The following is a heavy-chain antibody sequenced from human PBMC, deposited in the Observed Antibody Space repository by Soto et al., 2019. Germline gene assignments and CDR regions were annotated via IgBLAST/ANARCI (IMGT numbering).Heavy chain of an antibody. V-gene: IGHV3-23*01. CDR2: ISGSGDTT. J-gene: IGHJ6*02. CDR1: GFTFNTYA. D-gene: IGHD2-2*01. CDR3: AKGPAIVLVPAAMNYYYGMDV. Sequence: PGGSLRLSCAASGFTFNTYAMSWVRQAPGKGLEWVSIISGSGDTTFYADSVKGRFTISRDNSKNTLYLQMNSLRAEDTAVYYCAKGPAIVLVPAAMNYYYGMDVWGQGTTVTVS.